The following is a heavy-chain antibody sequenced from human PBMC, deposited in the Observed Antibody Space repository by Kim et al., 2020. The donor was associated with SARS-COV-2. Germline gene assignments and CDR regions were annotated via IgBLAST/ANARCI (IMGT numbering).Heavy chain of an antibody. D-gene: IGHD3-22*01. V-gene: IGHV3-15*01. Sequence: PVKGRFTISRDDSKNTLYLQMNSLKTEDTAVYYCTTEGGYYYDSSGYNDYWGQGTLVTVSS. J-gene: IGHJ4*02. CDR3: TTEGGYYYDSSGYNDY.